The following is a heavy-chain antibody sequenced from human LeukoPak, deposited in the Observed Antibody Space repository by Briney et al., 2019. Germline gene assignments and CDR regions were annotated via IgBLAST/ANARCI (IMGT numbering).Heavy chain of an antibody. CDR2: ISRSSSYI. J-gene: IGHJ4*02. D-gene: IGHD1-7*01. CDR1: GFTLSSYS. Sequence: PGGSLRLSCAASGFTLSSYSMNWVRQAPGKGLEWVSSISRSSSYIYYADSVKGRFTISRDNARNSLYLQMNSLRAEDTAVYYCARVETGTTLIGATDYWGQGTLVTVSS. CDR3: ARVETGTTLIGATDY. V-gene: IGHV3-21*01.